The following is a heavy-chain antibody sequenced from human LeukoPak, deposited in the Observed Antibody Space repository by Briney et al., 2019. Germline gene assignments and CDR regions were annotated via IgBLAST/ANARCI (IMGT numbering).Heavy chain of an antibody. CDR2: IKQDGSEK. Sequence: GGSLRLSCAASGFTFISYWLTWVRQAPGKGLEWVANIKQDGSEKYYVDSVKGRFTISRDNAKNSLYLQMNSLRTEDTAVYYCASQVFGEFSYWGQGTLVTVSS. CDR1: GFTFISYW. J-gene: IGHJ4*02. D-gene: IGHD3-10*01. V-gene: IGHV3-7*01. CDR3: ASQVFGEFSY.